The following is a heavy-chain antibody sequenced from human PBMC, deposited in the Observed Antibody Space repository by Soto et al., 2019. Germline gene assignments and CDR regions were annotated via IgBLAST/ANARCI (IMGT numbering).Heavy chain of an antibody. CDR3: ARWGTTGGLDV. Sequence: QVQLVESGGGVVQPGTSLRVSCVGSGFTFRSYVIHWVRQAPGKGLEWVALTSYDGSNKYYGDSMRGRFTISRDNSRNTVDLQMDSLRVEDTALYYCARWGTTGGLDVWGQGTLVSVSS. CDR1: GFTFRSYV. V-gene: IGHV3-30*19. J-gene: IGHJ1*01. D-gene: IGHD3-16*01. CDR2: TSYDGSNK.